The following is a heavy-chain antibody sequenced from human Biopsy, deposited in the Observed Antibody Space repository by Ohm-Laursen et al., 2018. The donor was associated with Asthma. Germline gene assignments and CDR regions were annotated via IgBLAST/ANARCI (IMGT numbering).Heavy chain of an antibody. CDR3: ARAVTILQEWSGGMDV. J-gene: IGHJ6*02. Sequence: ASVKVSCKDSGDSFSIYTYSWVRQAPGQGLEWMGGLSPMIGRANYAQKFQGRVTISADRSTSTAYMELSSLTIEDTAVYYCARAVTILQEWSGGMDVWGQGTTVTVSS. CDR1: GDSFSIYT. CDR2: LSPMIGRA. D-gene: IGHD3-3*01. V-gene: IGHV1-69*10.